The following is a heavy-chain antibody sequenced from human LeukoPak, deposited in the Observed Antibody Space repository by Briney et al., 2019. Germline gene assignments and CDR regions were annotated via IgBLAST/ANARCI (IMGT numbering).Heavy chain of an antibody. Sequence: SETLSLTCTVSGGSVRSSNYYWGWIRQPPGKGLEWIGSIYYSGSTYYNPSLKSRVTISVDTSKNQFSLKLSSVTAADTAIYYCARVIDVASSCYRYDAFDIWGQGTMVTVSS. CDR1: GGSVRSSNYY. J-gene: IGHJ3*02. CDR2: IYYSGST. D-gene: IGHD3-22*01. V-gene: IGHV4-39*07. CDR3: ARVIDVASSCYRYDAFDI.